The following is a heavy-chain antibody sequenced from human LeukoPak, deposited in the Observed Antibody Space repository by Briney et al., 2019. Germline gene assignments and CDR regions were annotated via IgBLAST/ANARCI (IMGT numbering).Heavy chain of an antibody. CDR2: INPNSGGT. CDR1: GYTFTGYY. Sequence: GASVKVSCKASGYTFTGYYMHWVRQAPGQGLEWMGWINPNSGGTNYAQKFQGWVTMTRDTSISTAYMELSRLRSDDTAVYYCARGAMVRVGAFDIWGQGTMVTVSS. D-gene: IGHD3-10*01. V-gene: IGHV1-2*04. J-gene: IGHJ3*02. CDR3: ARGAMVRVGAFDI.